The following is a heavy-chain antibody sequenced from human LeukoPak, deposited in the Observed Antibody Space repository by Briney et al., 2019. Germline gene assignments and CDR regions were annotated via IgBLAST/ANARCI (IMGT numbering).Heavy chain of an antibody. Sequence: PSETLSLTCTVSGGSISSYYWTWIRQPPGKGLEWIGYIHHSGSTNYNPSLKSRITMSLDTSKNQFSLKLSSVTAADTAVYYCARESIAEYYFDYWGQGTLVTVSS. J-gene: IGHJ4*02. CDR3: ARESIAEYYFDY. CDR1: GGSISSYY. CDR2: IHHSGST. D-gene: IGHD6-6*01. V-gene: IGHV4-59*01.